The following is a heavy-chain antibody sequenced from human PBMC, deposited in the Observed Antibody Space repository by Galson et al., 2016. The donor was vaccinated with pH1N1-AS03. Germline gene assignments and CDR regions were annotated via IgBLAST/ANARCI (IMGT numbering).Heavy chain of an antibody. CDR2: IIPMLDIP. D-gene: IGHD2-2*01. J-gene: IGHJ3*01. CDR1: GGTFSTYA. Sequence: SVKVSCKVSGGTFSTYAISWVRQAPGQGLEWMGRIIPMLDIPDYAQKFQVRVTLTADKSTSTSYMELTNLRSEDTALYFCAKGFSASPSGTFDVWGQGTMVTVSS. V-gene: IGHV1-69*04. CDR3: AKGFSASPSGTFDV.